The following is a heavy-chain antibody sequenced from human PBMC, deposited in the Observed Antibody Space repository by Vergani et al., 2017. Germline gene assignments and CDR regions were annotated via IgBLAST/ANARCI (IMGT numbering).Heavy chain of an antibody. Sequence: QVQLVESGGGVVQPGESLRLSCAASGFHFDQYGMHWVRQAPGNGLEWVGYLRADSTGQQYKDSVKGRFTISRDNSKNTMYLQMNSVRSDDTAIYYCAKDRKSTWYGFDYWGQGTLVTVSS. V-gene: IGHV3-30*02. J-gene: IGHJ4*02. CDR2: LRADSTGQ. D-gene: IGHD6-13*01. CDR3: AKDRKSTWYGFDY. CDR1: GFHFDQYG.